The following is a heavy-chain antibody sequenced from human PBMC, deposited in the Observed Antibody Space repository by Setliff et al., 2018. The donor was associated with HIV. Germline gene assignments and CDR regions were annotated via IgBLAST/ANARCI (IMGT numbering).Heavy chain of an antibody. Sequence: SETLSLTCTVSGASISSSSHHWAWIRQPPGKGLEYIGNIYYTGSTHHNPSLESRVATSVDTSKNQFSLKLSSVTAADTAVYYCARIVRWELVATSTFFYYYRDVWGKGTTVTVS. CDR3: ARIVRWELVATSTFFYYYRDV. D-gene: IGHD1-26*01. CDR2: IYYTGST. J-gene: IGHJ6*03. CDR1: GASISSSSHH. V-gene: IGHV4-39*01.